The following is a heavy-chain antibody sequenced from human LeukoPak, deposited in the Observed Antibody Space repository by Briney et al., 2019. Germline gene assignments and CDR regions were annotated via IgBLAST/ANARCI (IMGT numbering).Heavy chain of an antibody. J-gene: IGHJ6*02. D-gene: IGHD2-2*01. Sequence: PSETLSLTCTVSGGSISSYYWSWIRRPPGKGLEWIGYIYYSGSTNYNPSLKSRVTISVDTSKNQFSLKLSSVTAADTAVYYCARDLLPYCSSTSCGMDVWGQGTTVTVSS. CDR3: ARDLLPYCSSTSCGMDV. CDR2: IYYSGST. V-gene: IGHV4-59*01. CDR1: GGSISSYY.